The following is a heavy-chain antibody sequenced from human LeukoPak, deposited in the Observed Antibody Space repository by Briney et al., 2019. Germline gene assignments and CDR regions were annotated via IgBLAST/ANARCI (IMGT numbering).Heavy chain of an antibody. CDR2: ISAYNGNT. CDR1: GYTFTSYG. D-gene: IGHD2-2*02. Sequence: ASVKVSCKASGYTFTSYGISWVRQAPGQGLEWMGWISAYNGNTNYAQKLQGRVTMTTDTSTSTAYMELRSLRSDDTAVYYCAGDPRYPLNNWFDPWGQGTLVTVSS. J-gene: IGHJ5*02. CDR3: AGDPRYPLNNWFDP. V-gene: IGHV1-18*01.